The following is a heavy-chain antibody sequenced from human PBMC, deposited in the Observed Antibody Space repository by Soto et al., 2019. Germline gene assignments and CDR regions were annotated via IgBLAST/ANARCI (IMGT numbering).Heavy chain of an antibody. CDR1: GESFSYYS. V-gene: IGHV4-34*01. J-gene: IGHJ4*02. CDR3: ARQNFGDYVSVFDY. Sequence: SETLSLTFAVYGESFSYYSWTWIRLPPGKGLEWIGEINHSGSSNYNPSLTSRVTISVDTSKNQFSLRLNSVTAADTAVYYCARQNFGDYVSVFDYWSQGTLVTVSS. CDR2: INHSGSS. D-gene: IGHD4-17*01.